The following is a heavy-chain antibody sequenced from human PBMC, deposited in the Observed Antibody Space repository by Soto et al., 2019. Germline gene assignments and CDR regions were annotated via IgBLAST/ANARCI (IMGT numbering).Heavy chain of an antibody. Sequence: EVQLVESGGGLVQPGRSLRLSCAASGFTFDDYAMHWFRQAPGKGLEWVSGISWNSGSIGYADSVKGRFTISRDNAKNSLYLQMNSLRAEDTALYYCAKAPHYDPGDFRFDYWGQGTLVTVSS. V-gene: IGHV3-9*01. CDR3: AKAPHYDPGDFRFDY. CDR1: GFTFDDYA. D-gene: IGHD3-16*01. CDR2: ISWNSGSI. J-gene: IGHJ4*02.